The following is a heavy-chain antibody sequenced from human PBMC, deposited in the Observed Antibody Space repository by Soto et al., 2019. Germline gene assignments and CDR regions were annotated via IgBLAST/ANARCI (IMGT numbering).Heavy chain of an antibody. Sequence: QVQLVQSGAEVKKPGASVKVSCKTSGDSFSAFYLHWVRQAPGQGLEWLGWINPNGGATKYAQKFRGRVAMTRDTSIRTAYLELSSLRSDDTAIYYCARESGGATATLDYYYFYMDVWGKGPRVTVSS. J-gene: IGHJ6*03. CDR1: GDSFSAFY. D-gene: IGHD5-12*01. CDR3: ARESGGATATLDYYYFYMDV. V-gene: IGHV1-2*02. CDR2: INPNGGAT.